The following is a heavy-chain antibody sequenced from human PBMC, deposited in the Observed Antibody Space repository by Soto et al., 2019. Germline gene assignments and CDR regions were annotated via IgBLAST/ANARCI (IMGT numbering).Heavy chain of an antibody. J-gene: IGHJ2*01. V-gene: IGHV3-23*01. CDR2: ISGSGGST. CDR3: AKWLDRRPNWYFDL. Sequence: VQLLESGGGLVQPGGSLRLPCAASGFTFSSYAMSWVRQAPGKGREWVSAISGSGGSTYYADSVKGRFTISRDNSKNTLYLQQNRLRAEDTAVYYCAKWLDRRPNWYFDLWGRGTLVTVSS. CDR1: GFTFSSYA. D-gene: IGHD6-19*01.